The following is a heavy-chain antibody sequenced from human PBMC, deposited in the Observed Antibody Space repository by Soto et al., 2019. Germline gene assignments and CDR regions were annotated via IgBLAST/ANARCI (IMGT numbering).Heavy chain of an antibody. D-gene: IGHD1-26*01. Sequence: TLETLSLTWSVSGGSISSGDYYRSWIRQPPGKGLEWIGYIYYSGSTYYNPSLKSRVTISVDTSKNQFSLKLSSVTAADTAVYYCARATVGAPSLNYWGQGTLVTVSS. V-gene: IGHV4-30-4*01. J-gene: IGHJ4*02. CDR3: ARATVGAPSLNY. CDR1: GGSISSGDYY. CDR2: IYYSGST.